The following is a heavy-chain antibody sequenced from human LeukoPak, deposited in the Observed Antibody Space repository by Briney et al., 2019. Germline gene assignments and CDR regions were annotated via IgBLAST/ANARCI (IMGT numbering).Heavy chain of an antibody. CDR2: IKSKTDGGTT. Sequence: GGSLRLSCAASGFTYSSYGMSWVRQAPGKGLEWVGRIKSKTDGGTTDYAAPVKGRFTISRDDSKNTLYLQMNSLKTEDTAVYYCTTGGYCSGGSCLYYFDYWGQGTLVTVSS. D-gene: IGHD2-15*01. CDR3: TTGGYCSGGSCLYYFDY. V-gene: IGHV3-15*01. CDR1: GFTYSSYG. J-gene: IGHJ4*02.